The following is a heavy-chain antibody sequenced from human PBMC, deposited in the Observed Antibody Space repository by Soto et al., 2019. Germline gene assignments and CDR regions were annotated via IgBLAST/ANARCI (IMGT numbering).Heavy chain of an antibody. D-gene: IGHD5-12*01. CDR3: AIPREMATMETFDY. CDR1: GFTFSSYS. V-gene: IGHV3-21*01. Sequence: EVQLVESGGGLVKPGGSLRLSCAASGFTFSSYSMNWVRQAPGKGLEWVSSISSSSSYIYYADSVKGRFTISRDNAKNPLYLQRNSLRAAATAVYYCAIPREMATMETFDYWGQGSLVTVSS. J-gene: IGHJ4*02. CDR2: ISSSSSYI.